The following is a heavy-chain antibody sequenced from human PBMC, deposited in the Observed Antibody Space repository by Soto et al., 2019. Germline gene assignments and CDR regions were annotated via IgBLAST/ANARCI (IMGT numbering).Heavy chain of an antibody. CDR1: GFIFTNYW. CDR3: ARSLLGPMAFDM. CDR2: INHDGSET. V-gene: IGHV3-7*03. J-gene: IGHJ3*02. D-gene: IGHD7-27*01. Sequence: EVQLVESGGDLVQPGGSLRLSCAASGFIFTNYWMTWVRQAPGKGLEWVANINHDGSETYYLDSVKGRFAISRDNAKNSLFLQMNSLRDEDTAICYCARSLLGPMAFDMWGHGTLVAVSS.